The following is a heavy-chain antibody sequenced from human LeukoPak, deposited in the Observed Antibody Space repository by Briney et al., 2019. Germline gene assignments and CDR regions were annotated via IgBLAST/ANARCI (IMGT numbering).Heavy chain of an antibody. CDR3: ARGVAALFDP. CDR1: GASISNSF. Sequence: PSETLSLTCTVSGASISNSFWSWIRQPPGKGLEWIGHIYYNGTTDFNPSLKSRVTMSMDMSKNHFSLRLNSVTAGDTAVYYCARGVAALFDPWGQGTPVTVSS. D-gene: IGHD2-15*01. CDR2: IYYNGTT. J-gene: IGHJ5*02. V-gene: IGHV4-59*08.